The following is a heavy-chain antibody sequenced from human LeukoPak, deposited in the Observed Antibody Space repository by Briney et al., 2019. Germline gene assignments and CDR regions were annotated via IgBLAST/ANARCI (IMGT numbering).Heavy chain of an antibody. CDR1: GGSISSTGYH. D-gene: IGHD2-15*01. V-gene: IGHV4-39*01. Sequence: SQTLSLTCTVSGGSISSTGYHWDWIRQPPGKGLEWIGSISYSGTTYYNPSLRSRVTISVDTSKNQFSLKLSSVTAADTAVYYCTRVYSNLIADWGQGTLVTVSS. CDR2: ISYSGTT. CDR3: TRVYSNLIAD. J-gene: IGHJ4*02.